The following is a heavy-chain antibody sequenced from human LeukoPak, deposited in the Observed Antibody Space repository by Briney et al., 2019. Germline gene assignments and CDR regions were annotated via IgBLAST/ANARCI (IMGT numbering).Heavy chain of an antibody. CDR3: ARIGPLGGDPVRDAFDI. J-gene: IGHJ3*02. V-gene: IGHV4-39*07. CDR2: IYYSGST. D-gene: IGHD1-26*01. Sequence: SETLSLTCTVSGGSISSSSYYWGWIRQPPGKGLEWIGSIYYSGSTYYNPSLKSRVTISVDTSKNQFSLKLSSVTAADTAVYYCARIGPLGGDPVRDAFDIWGQGTMVTVSS. CDR1: GGSISSSSYY.